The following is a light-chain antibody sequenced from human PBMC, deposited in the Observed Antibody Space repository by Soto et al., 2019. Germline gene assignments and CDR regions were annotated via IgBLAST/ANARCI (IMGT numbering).Light chain of an antibody. CDR1: ESISSHY. Sequence: EVVLMQSPDTLSLSPGERATLSCRASESISSHYIAWYQHKPGQAPRLLIFGASTRATGIPDRFSGSWSGTDFTLTISRLEPEDFAMYYCQKFGDSPFTFGHGTKVDIK. CDR2: GAS. CDR3: QKFGDSPFT. J-gene: IGKJ3*01. V-gene: IGKV3-20*01.